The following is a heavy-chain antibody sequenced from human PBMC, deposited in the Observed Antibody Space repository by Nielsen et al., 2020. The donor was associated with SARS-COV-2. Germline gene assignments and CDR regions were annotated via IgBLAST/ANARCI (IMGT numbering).Heavy chain of an antibody. J-gene: IGHJ5*02. Sequence: GGSLRLSCAASGFTFDDYGMSWVRQAPGKGLEWVSGINWNGGSTGYADSVKGRFTISRDNAKNSLYLQMNSLRAEDTALYHCARDGYGDYRIWFDPWGQGTLVTVSS. V-gene: IGHV3-20*01. CDR2: INWNGGST. CDR1: GFTFDDYG. CDR3: ARDGYGDYRIWFDP. D-gene: IGHD4-17*01.